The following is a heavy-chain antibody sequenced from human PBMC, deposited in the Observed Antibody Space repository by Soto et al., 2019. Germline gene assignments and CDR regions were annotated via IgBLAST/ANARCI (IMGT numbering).Heavy chain of an antibody. CDR1: GGTFSSYT. D-gene: IGHD6-19*01. V-gene: IGHV1-69*02. J-gene: IGHJ4*02. CDR3: ARLPWSSSGWNFDY. CDR2: IIPILGIA. Sequence: SVKVSCKASGGTFSSYTISWVRQAPGQGLEWMGRIIPILGIANYAQKFQGRVTITADKSTSTAYMELSSLRSADTAVYYCARLPWSSSGWNFDYWGQGTLVTVSS.